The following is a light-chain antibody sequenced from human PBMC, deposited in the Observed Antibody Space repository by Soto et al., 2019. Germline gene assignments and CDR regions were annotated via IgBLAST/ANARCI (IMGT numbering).Light chain of an antibody. CDR3: QQYGYPQLT. J-gene: IGKJ4*01. CDR2: GAS. Sequence: EIVLTQSPGTLSLSPGETVTLSCRASQSISSNYVAWFQHKPGQAPRLLIYGASSRAPGIPERFSGSGSGTDFSLTINRLEPEDSAVFYCQQYGYPQLTFGGGNKVEIK. V-gene: IGKV3-20*01. CDR1: QSISSNY.